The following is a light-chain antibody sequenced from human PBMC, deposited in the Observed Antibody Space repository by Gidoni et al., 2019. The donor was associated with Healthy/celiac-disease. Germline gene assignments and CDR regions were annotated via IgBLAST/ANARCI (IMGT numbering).Light chain of an antibody. Sequence: DIQMTQSPSTLSASVGDRVTITCRASQSISSWLAWYQQKPGKDPKLLIYKASSLESGVPSRFSGSGSGTEFTLTISSLQPDDFATYYCQQYNSYPHTFGQGTKLEIK. V-gene: IGKV1-5*03. CDR1: QSISSW. CDR3: QQYNSYPHT. CDR2: KAS. J-gene: IGKJ2*01.